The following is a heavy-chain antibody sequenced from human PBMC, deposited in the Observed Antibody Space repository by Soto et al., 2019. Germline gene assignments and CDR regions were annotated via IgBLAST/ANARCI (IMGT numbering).Heavy chain of an antibody. V-gene: IGHV3-23*01. J-gene: IGHJ4*02. CDR3: AKDREDYFDY. CDR2: ISGRGDST. CDR1: GFTFSSYA. Sequence: SLRLSCAASGFTFSSYAMSWVRQAPGKGLEWVSAISGRGDSTYYTDSVKGRFTISRDNSKNTLYLQMNSLRAEDTAVYYCAKDREDYFDYWGQGTLVTVSS.